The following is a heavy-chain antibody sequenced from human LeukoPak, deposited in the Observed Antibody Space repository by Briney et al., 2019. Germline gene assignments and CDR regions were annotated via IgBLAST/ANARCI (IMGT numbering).Heavy chain of an antibody. Sequence: GASVKVSCKASGGTFSSYAISWVRQAPGQGLEWMGGIIPIFGTANYAQKFQGRVTITTDESTSTAYMKLSSLRSEDTAVYYCAREGSAYYYDSSDYYPTYYFDYWGQGTLVTVSS. D-gene: IGHD3-22*01. V-gene: IGHV1-69*05. J-gene: IGHJ4*02. CDR3: AREGSAYYYDSSDYYPTYYFDY. CDR2: IIPIFGTA. CDR1: GGTFSSYA.